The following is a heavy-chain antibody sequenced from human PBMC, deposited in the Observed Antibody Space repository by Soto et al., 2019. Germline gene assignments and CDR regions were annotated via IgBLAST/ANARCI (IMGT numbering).Heavy chain of an antibody. CDR1: GFTFSSYW. V-gene: IGHV3-7*05. CDR3: ARGGSEAVALNYYYYYGMDV. J-gene: IGHJ6*02. CDR2: IKQDGSEK. Sequence: GGSLRLSCAASGFTFSSYWMSWVRQAPGKGLEWVANIKQDGSEKYYVDSVKGRFTISRDNANNSLYLQMNSLRAEDTAVYYCARGGSEAVALNYYYYYGMDVWGQGTTVTVSS. D-gene: IGHD6-19*01.